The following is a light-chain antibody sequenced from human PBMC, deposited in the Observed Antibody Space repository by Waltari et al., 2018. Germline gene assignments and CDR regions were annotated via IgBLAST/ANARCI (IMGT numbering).Light chain of an antibody. CDR1: QSVGKY. Sequence: SCWASQSVGKYLAWYQQRPGQAPRLLLYHASIRATGIPDRFSGSGSGTDFSLTISRLEPEDFAVYYCQKYESLPATFGQGTTVEIK. V-gene: IGKV3-20*01. CDR2: HAS. CDR3: QKYESLPAT. J-gene: IGKJ1*01.